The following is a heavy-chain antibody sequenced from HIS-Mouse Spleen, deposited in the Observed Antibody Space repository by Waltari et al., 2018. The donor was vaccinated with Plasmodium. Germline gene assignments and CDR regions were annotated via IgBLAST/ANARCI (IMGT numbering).Heavy chain of an antibody. CDR2: IKQDGSEK. CDR1: VFTFNRYG. CDR3: ASSWYWYFDL. J-gene: IGHJ2*01. Sequence: EVQLMASGGGWVQPGGSLRLSCAASVFTFNRYGMSWVRQAPGKGLEWVANIKQDGSEKYYVDSVKGRFTISRDNAKNSLYLQMNSLRAEDTAVYYCASSWYWYFDLWGRGTLVTVSS. V-gene: IGHV3-7*01. D-gene: IGHD6-13*01.